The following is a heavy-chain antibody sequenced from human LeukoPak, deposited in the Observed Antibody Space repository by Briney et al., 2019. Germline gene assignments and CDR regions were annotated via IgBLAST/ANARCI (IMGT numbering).Heavy chain of an antibody. CDR3: ARDFGARGWLDY. D-gene: IGHD6-19*01. J-gene: IGHJ4*02. Sequence: HPGGSLRLFCAASGFTFSNYSMNWVRQAPGKGLEWVSYISSSSNTIYYADSVKGRFTISRDNAQNSLYLQMNSLRAEDTAVYYCARDFGARGWLDYWGQGTLVTVSS. CDR1: GFTFSNYS. CDR2: ISSSSNTI. V-gene: IGHV3-48*01.